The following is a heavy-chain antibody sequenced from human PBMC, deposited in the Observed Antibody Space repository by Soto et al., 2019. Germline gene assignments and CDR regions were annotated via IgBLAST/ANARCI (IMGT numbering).Heavy chain of an antibody. V-gene: IGHV4-39*01. CDR2: IYYSGST. Sequence: QLQLQESGPGLVKPSETLSLTCSVSGGSISSSSYFWGWTRQPPGKGLEWIGSIYYSGSTYYNPSLMSRVTVSVDTSKNQFSLKLISVPAGDTAVYYCVIHPIELWFDPWGHGTLVTVSS. J-gene: IGHJ5*02. CDR3: VIHPIELWFDP. CDR1: GGSISSSSYF. D-gene: IGHD3-10*01.